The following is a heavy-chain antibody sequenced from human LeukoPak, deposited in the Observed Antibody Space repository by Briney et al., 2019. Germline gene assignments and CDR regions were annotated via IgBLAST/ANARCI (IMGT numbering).Heavy chain of an antibody. V-gene: IGHV4-61*02. CDR1: GGSISSGRYY. CDR3: ARHLQILQYSISSPYYFDY. J-gene: IGHJ4*02. CDR2: IYTTGSS. D-gene: IGHD6-6*01. Sequence: PSQTLSLTCTVSGGSISSGRYYWSWIRQPAGKGLEWIGRIYTTGSSNYNPSLMSRVTMSLDMSKNQFSLKLSSVTAADTAVYYCARHLQILQYSISSPYYFDYWGQGTLVTVSS.